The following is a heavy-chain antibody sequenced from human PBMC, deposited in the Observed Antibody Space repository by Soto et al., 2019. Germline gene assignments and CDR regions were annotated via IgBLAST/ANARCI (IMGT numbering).Heavy chain of an antibody. J-gene: IGHJ5*01. D-gene: IGHD3-3*02. CDR2: LLRPGRRT. V-gene: IGHV3-23*01. CDR3: AKDAIANDGICGMES. CDR1: GFMFSDYA. Sequence: GESLNISCAASGFMFSDYAMTWARQAPGQELEWVSGLLRPGRRTFYAAPLKGRFTIAGYTSDNTVYMQTDSGRAEDTAVYYCAKDAIANDGICGMESWGHENVVTVCS.